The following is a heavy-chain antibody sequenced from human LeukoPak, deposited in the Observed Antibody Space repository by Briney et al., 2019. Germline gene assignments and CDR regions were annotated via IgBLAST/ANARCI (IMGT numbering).Heavy chain of an antibody. CDR2: IRYDGSNK. D-gene: IGHD3-10*01. V-gene: IGHV3-30*02. Sequence: GGSLRLSCAASGFTFSNAWMNWVRQAPGKGLEWVAFIRYDGSNKYYADSVKGRFTISRDNSKNTLYLQMNSLRAEDTAVYYCAKDLGAYYYGSGEFDYWGQGTLVTVSS. CDR1: GFTFSNAW. J-gene: IGHJ4*02. CDR3: AKDLGAYYYGSGEFDY.